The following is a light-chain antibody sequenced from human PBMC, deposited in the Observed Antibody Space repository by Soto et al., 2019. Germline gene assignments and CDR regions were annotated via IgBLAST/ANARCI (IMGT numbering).Light chain of an antibody. CDR3: QQTNSFPIT. V-gene: IGKV1D-12*01. CDR2: TAS. J-gene: IGKJ5*01. Sequence: DIQMTQSPSSVSASVGDRVTITCRASQSISSWLAWYQQKPGKAPKLLIYTASNLQSGVPSRFSGSGSGTDFTLTISSLQPEDFATYYWQQTNSFPITFGQGTRLESK. CDR1: QSISSW.